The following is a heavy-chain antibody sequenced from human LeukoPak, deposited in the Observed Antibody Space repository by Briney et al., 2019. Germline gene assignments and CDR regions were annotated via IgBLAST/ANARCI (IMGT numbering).Heavy chain of an antibody. J-gene: IGHJ4*02. V-gene: IGHV3-11*01. CDR1: GFTFSDYY. D-gene: IGHD5-12*01. CDR2: ISSSGSTI. CDR3: ARDSDGYSGCDY. Sequence: GGSLRLSCAASGFTFSDYYMSWIRQAPGKGLEWVSHISSSGSTIYYADSVKGRFTISRDNSKNTLYLQMNSLRAEDTAVYYCARDSDGYSGCDYWGQGTLVTVSS.